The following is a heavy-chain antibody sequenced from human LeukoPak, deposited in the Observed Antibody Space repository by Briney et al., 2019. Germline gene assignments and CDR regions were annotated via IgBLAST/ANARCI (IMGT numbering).Heavy chain of an antibody. V-gene: IGHV1-69*05. CDR3: AREVSSVAARPNYYYMDV. CDR2: IIPIFGTA. CDR1: GGTFNSYA. Sequence: SVKLSCKASGGTFNSYAISWVRQALGQGLEWMGGIIPIFGTANYAQKFQGRVTITTDESTSTAYMELSSLRSEDTAVYYCAREVSSVAARPNYYYMDVWGKGTTVTVSS. J-gene: IGHJ6*03. D-gene: IGHD6-6*01.